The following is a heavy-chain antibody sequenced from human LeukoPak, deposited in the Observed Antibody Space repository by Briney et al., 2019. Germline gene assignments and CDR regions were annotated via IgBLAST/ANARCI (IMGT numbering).Heavy chain of an antibody. V-gene: IGHV3-23*01. Sequence: GGSLRLSCAASGFTFGAYAMSWVRQAPGKGLEWVSSIRDNGGDTYYADSVKGRFTISRDNAKNSLYLQMNSLRAEDTAVYYCARVYYDRVGDAFDIWGQGTMVTVSS. CDR2: IRDNGGDT. J-gene: IGHJ3*02. D-gene: IGHD3-22*01. CDR3: ARVYYDRVGDAFDI. CDR1: GFTFGAYA.